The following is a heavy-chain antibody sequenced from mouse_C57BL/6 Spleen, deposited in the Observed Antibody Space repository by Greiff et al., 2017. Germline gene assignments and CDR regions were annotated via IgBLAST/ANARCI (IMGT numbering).Heavy chain of an antibody. CDR2: IYPGDGDT. V-gene: IGHV1-82*01. Sequence: QVQLQQSGPELVKPGASVKISCKASGYAFSSSWMNWVQQRPGKGLEWIGRIYPGDGDTNYNGKFKGKATLTADKSYSTAYMQLSSLTSEDSAVYFCARSVYYGSRYAMDYWGQGTSVTVSS. CDR1: GYAFSSSW. CDR3: ARSVYYGSRYAMDY. D-gene: IGHD1-1*01. J-gene: IGHJ4*01.